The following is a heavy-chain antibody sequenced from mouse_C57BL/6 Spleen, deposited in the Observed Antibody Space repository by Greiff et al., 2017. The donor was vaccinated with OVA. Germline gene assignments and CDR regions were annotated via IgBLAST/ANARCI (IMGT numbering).Heavy chain of an antibody. CDR3: ARDDTTVAFDY. D-gene: IGHD1-1*01. J-gene: IGHJ2*01. V-gene: IGHV5-4*01. CDR1: GFTFSSYA. Sequence: EVQRVESGGGLVKPGGSLKLSCAASGFTFSSYAMSWVRQTPEKRLEWVATISDGGSYTYYPDNVKGRFTISRDNAKNNLYLQMSHLKSEDTAMYYCARDDTTVAFDYWGQGTTLTVSS. CDR2: ISDGGSYT.